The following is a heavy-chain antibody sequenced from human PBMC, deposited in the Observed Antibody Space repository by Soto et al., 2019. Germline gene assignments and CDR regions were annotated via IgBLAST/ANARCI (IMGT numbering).Heavy chain of an antibody. Sequence: LESGGGLVRPGGSLRLSCAVFGFTFNSRTSHAMSWVRQAPGKGPEWVSTISSDGANTHYADSVKGRFTISKDTSRNSVNLHRNNLRADDTAMYFCVSWVSQLFDYWGRGILITVSS. V-gene: IGHV3-23*01. J-gene: IGHJ4*02. D-gene: IGHD1-1*01. CDR2: ISSDGANT. CDR1: GFTFNSRTSHA. CDR3: VSWVSQLFDY.